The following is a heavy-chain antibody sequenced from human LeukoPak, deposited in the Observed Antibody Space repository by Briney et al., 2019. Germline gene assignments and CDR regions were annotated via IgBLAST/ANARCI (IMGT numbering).Heavy chain of an antibody. V-gene: IGHV3-30*02. D-gene: IGHD1-26*01. J-gene: IGHJ6*03. CDR2: IRYDGSNK. Sequence: PGGSLRLSCAASGFTFSSYGMHWVRQAPGKGLEWVAFIRYDGSNKYYADSVKGRFTISRDNSKNTLYLQMNSLRAEDTAVYYCAKDGQWELRNYYYYYMDVWGKGTTVTVSS. CDR3: AKDGQWELRNYYYYYMDV. CDR1: GFTFSSYG.